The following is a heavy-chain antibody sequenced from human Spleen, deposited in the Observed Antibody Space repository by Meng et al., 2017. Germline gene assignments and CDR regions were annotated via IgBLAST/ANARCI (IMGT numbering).Heavy chain of an antibody. CDR3: ALESGWNYFDY. V-gene: IGHV3-23*01. D-gene: IGHD6-19*01. J-gene: IGHJ4*02. CDR2: ISGSGGST. Sequence: GESLKISCAASAFTFSSYAMSWVRQAPGKGLEWVSAISGSGGSTYYADSVKGRFTISRDNSKNTLYLQMNSLRAEDTAVYYCALESGWNYFDYWGQGTLVNVSS. CDR1: AFTFSSYA.